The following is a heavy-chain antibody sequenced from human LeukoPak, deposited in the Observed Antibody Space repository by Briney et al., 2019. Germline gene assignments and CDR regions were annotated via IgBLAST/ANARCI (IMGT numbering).Heavy chain of an antibody. V-gene: IGHV3-48*04. CDR3: ARDLIEGLGND. J-gene: IGHJ4*02. CDR2: ISSSSSTI. D-gene: IGHD7-27*01. Sequence: PGGSLRLSCAASGFTFSSYSMNWVRQAPGKGLEWVSYISSSSSTIYYADSVKGRFTISRDNAKNSLYLQMNSLRAEDTAVYYCARDLIEGLGNDWGQGTLVTVSS. CDR1: GFTFSSYS.